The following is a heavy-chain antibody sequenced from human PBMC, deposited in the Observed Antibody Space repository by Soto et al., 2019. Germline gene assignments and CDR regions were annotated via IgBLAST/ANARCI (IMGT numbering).Heavy chain of an antibody. CDR1: GFTFSSYS. J-gene: IGHJ4*02. V-gene: IGHV3-21*01. CDR3: ARDSSSYDPYYFDY. D-gene: IGHD5-18*01. Sequence: PGGSLRLSCAASGFTFSSYSMNWVRQAPGKGLEWVSSISSSSSYIYYADSVKGRFTISRDNAKNSLYLQMNSLRAEDTAVYYCARDSSSYDPYYFDYWGQGTLVTVSS. CDR2: ISSSSSYI.